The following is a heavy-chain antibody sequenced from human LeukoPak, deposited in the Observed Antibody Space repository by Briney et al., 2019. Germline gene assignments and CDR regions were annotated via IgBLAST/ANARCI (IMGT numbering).Heavy chain of an antibody. D-gene: IGHD6-13*01. V-gene: IGHV4-59*12. CDR3: ARRPRRGYSKLSWAFDI. CDR1: GGSINSYY. CDR2: IYYSGST. Sequence: SETLSLTCTVSGGSINSYYWSWIRQPPGKGLEWIGYIYYSGSTNYNPSLKSRVTISVDTSKNQFSLKLSSVTAADTAVYYCARRPRRGYSKLSWAFDIWDQGTMVTVSS. J-gene: IGHJ3*02.